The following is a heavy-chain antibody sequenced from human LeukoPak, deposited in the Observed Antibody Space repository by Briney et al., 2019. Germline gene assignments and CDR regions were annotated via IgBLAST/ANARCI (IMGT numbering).Heavy chain of an antibody. Sequence: SVKVSCKASGGTFSSYAISWVRQAPGQGLEWMGGIIPIFGTANYAQKFQGRVTITADESTSTAYMELSSLRSDDTAVYYCARGPLWFGEFQTFDYWGQGTLVTVSS. V-gene: IGHV1-69*13. D-gene: IGHD3-10*01. CDR2: IIPIFGTA. CDR3: ARGPLWFGEFQTFDY. J-gene: IGHJ4*02. CDR1: GGTFSSYA.